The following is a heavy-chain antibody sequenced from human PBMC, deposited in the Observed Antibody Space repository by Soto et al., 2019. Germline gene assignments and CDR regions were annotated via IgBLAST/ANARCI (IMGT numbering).Heavy chain of an antibody. CDR2: ITTFNGNT. Sequence: GASVKVSCKASGYTFTNYAVIWVRQAPGQGLEWMGWITTFNGNTNSAQKLQGRVTMTTDTSTSTAYMELRSLRSDDTAVYYCARASYYDPLNWFDPWGQGTLVTVSS. J-gene: IGHJ5*02. CDR1: GYTFTNYA. CDR3: ARASYYDPLNWFDP. D-gene: IGHD3-3*01. V-gene: IGHV1-18*04.